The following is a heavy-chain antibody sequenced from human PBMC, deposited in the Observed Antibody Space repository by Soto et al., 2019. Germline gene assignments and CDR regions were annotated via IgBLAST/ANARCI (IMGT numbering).Heavy chain of an antibody. CDR3: AKDGASGVKGMDV. Sequence: QVQLVESGGGVVQPGRSLRLSCAASGFTFSSYGMHWVRQAPGKGLEWVAVISYDGSNKYYADSVKGRFTISRDNSKNTLYLQMNSLRAVDTAVYYCAKDGASGVKGMDVWGQGTTVTVSS. D-gene: IGHD1-26*01. CDR2: ISYDGSNK. V-gene: IGHV3-30*18. CDR1: GFTFSSYG. J-gene: IGHJ6*02.